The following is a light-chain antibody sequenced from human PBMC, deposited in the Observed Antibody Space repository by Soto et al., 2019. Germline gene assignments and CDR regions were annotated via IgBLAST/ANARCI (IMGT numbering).Light chain of an antibody. CDR2: DAA. CDR3: QQYNSYPIT. Sequence: DIQMTQAPSTLSASVGDRGTITCRASQSISTWLAWYQQKPGKAPKLLIYDAANLESGVPSRFSGRGSGTEFTLTISSLQPDDFATYYCQQYNSYPITFGQGTRLEIK. J-gene: IGKJ5*01. CDR1: QSISTW. V-gene: IGKV1-5*01.